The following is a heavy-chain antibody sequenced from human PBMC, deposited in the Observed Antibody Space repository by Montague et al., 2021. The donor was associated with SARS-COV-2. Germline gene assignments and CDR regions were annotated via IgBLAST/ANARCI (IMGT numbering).Heavy chain of an antibody. CDR1: GGSISSSSYY. V-gene: IGHV4-39*01. Sequence: SETLSLTCTVSGGSISSSSYYWGWIRQPPGKGLEWIGSIYYSGSTYYNPSLKSRVTISVDTSKNQFSLKLSSVTAADTAVYYCARHSRRWLQLTAPFFDYWGQGTLVTVSS. D-gene: IGHD5-24*01. CDR2: IYYSGST. CDR3: ARHSRRWLQLTAPFFDY. J-gene: IGHJ4*02.